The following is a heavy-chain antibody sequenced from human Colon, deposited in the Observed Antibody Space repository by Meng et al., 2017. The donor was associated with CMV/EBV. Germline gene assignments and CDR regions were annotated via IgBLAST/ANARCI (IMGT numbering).Heavy chain of an antibody. J-gene: IGHJ4*02. CDR2: LDTTSTYN. D-gene: IGHD6-25*01. Sequence: EVPPVGSGGCLVNPGGSLRLSCAASGFNFTSYSMNWVRQAPGKGLEWVSSLDTTSTYNYYADSVKGRFTISRDNAKNSLYLQMNSLRADDTAIYYCARGGVTTGGYDYWGQGTLVTVSS. CDR3: ARGGVTTGGYDY. CDR1: GFNFTSYS. V-gene: IGHV3-21*01.